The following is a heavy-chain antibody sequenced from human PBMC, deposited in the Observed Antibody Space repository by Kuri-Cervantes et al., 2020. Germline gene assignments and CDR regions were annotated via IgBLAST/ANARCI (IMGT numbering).Heavy chain of an antibody. J-gene: IGHJ4*02. D-gene: IGHD2-15*01. CDR3: AKSSGGSSYSGTDY. CDR1: GFTFSSYA. V-gene: IGHV3-23*01. Sequence: LSLTCAASGFTFSSYAMSWVRQAPGKGLEWVSGISSSGSSTFYADSVKGRLTISRDNSKNTLYLQVNSLRVEDTAVYYCAKSSGGSSYSGTDYWGQGTLVTVSS. CDR2: ISSSGSST.